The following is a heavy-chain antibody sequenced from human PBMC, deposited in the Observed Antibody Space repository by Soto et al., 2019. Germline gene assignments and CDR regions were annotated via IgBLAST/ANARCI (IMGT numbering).Heavy chain of an antibody. J-gene: IGHJ4*02. CDR2: IIPIFGTA. V-gene: IGHV1-69*01. Sequence: QVQLVQSGAEVKKPGSSVKVSCKASGSTFSSYAISWVRQAPGHGLEWMGGIIPIFGTANYAQKFQGRVTITADESTRTDYMELSSLRSDDTAVDYCARGGSVSECGCRSNADCWGQGTLVAVSS. CDR1: GSTFSSYA. D-gene: IGHD1-26*01. CDR3: ARGGSVSECGCRSNADC.